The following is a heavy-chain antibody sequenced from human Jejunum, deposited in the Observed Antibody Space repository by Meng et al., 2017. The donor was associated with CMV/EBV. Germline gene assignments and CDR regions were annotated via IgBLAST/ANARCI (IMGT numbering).Heavy chain of an antibody. J-gene: IGHJ4*02. CDR2: INPISGGT. V-gene: IGHV1-2*02. D-gene: IGHD1-1*01. CDR1: GYTLTDYY. CDR3: ARDGSTTSTDY. Sequence: CKASGYTLTDYYVRWLRQAPRQGLEWVGWINPISGGTSSAQKFQGRVTMTTDTSISTAYLELNRLTSDDTAVYYCARDGSTTSTDYWGQGTLVTVSS.